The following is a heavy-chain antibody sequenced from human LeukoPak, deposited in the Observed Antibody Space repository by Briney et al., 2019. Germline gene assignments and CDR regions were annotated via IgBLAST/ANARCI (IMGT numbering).Heavy chain of an antibody. CDR3: GRVSWDWANYPFDV. CDR2: ISYDGSNK. V-gene: IGHV3-30-3*01. Sequence: GGSLRLSCAASGFTFSSYAMSWARQAPGKGLEWVAVISYDGSNKYYADSVKGRFTISRDNSKNTLYLQMNSVRAEDTAVYYCGRVSWDWANYPFDVWGQGTKVTVSS. J-gene: IGHJ3*01. CDR1: GFTFSSYA. D-gene: IGHD3/OR15-3a*01.